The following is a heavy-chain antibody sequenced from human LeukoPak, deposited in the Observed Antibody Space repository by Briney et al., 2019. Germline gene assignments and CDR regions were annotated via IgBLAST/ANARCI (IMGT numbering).Heavy chain of an antibody. CDR3: ARNYNWNDGLDY. V-gene: IGHV1-8*02. CDR2: MNPNSGNT. J-gene: IGHJ4*02. CDR1: GYTFTSYD. D-gene: IGHD1-1*01. Sequence: ASVKVSCKASGYTFTSYDINWVRQATGQGLEWMGWMNPNSGNTGYAQKFQGRVTMTRDMSTSTVYMELSSLRSEDTAVYYCARNYNWNDGLDYWGQGTLVTVSS.